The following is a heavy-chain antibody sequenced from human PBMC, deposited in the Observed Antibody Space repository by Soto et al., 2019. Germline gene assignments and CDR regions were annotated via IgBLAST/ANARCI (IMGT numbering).Heavy chain of an antibody. CDR2: ISYDGSNK. J-gene: IGHJ4*02. CDR3: AKTFPYYYDSTGYYFGY. CDR1: GFTFSSYG. D-gene: IGHD3-22*01. Sequence: GGSLRLSCAASGFTFSSYGMHWVRQAPGKGLEWVAVISYDGSNKYYADSVKCRFTISRNNSKNTLYLQMNSLRAEDTAVYYCAKTFPYYYDSTGYYFGYWGQGTLVTVSS. V-gene: IGHV3-30*18.